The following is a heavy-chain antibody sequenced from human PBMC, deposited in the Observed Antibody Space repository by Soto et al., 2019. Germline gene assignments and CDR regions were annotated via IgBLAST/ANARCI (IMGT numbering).Heavy chain of an antibody. V-gene: IGHV1-18*04. Sequence: ASVKVSCKASGYTFTSYGISWVRQAPGQGLEWMGWISAYNVNTNYAQKLQGRVTVTTHTSTSTACMELRSLRSDDTPVYYCARSGIPGAGGGHFDYWREGTLVTVSS. J-gene: IGHJ4*02. CDR2: ISAYNVNT. CDR1: GYTFTSYG. CDR3: ARSGIPGAGGGHFDY. D-gene: IGHD2-8*02.